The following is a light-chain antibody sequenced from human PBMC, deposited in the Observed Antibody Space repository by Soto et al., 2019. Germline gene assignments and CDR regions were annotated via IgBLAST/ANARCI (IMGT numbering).Light chain of an antibody. CDR3: CSYAGSRTLGAV. Sequence: QSALTQPASVSGSPGQSITISCTGTSSDVGSYNLVSWYQQHPGKAPKLMIYEVSKRPSGVSNRFSGSKSGNTASLTISGLQAEDEADYYCCSYAGSRTLGAVFGGGTQLTVL. J-gene: IGLJ7*01. CDR1: SSDVGSYNL. V-gene: IGLV2-23*02. CDR2: EVS.